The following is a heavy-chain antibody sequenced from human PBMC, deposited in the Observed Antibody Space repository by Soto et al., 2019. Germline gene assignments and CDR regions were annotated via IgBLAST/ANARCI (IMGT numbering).Heavy chain of an antibody. D-gene: IGHD2-15*01. CDR1: GFTFSSYG. V-gene: IGHV3-30*18. J-gene: IGHJ6*01. CDR3: AKDLEDIVVVVAALSYGMEV. CDR2: ISYDGSNK. Sequence: GGSLRLSCAASGFTFSSYGMDWVRQAPGKGLEWVAVISYDGSNKYYADSVKGRFTISRDNSKNTLYLQMNSLRAEDTAVYYCAKDLEDIVVVVAALSYGMEVWGQGTTVTVSS.